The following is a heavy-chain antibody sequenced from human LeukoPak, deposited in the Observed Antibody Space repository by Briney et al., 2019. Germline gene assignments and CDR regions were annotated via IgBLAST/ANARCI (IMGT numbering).Heavy chain of an antibody. CDR2: ISWNGGNS. CDR3: ARHPYYFYYMDV. J-gene: IGHJ6*03. V-gene: IGHV3-20*04. CDR1: GFTFSSYG. Sequence: GGSLRLPCAASGFTFSSYGMSWVRQAPGKGLEWVSGISWNGGNSGYADSVKGRFTISRDNTRKSLYLQMNSLRAEDTALYYCARHPYYFYYMDVWGQGTTVTVSS.